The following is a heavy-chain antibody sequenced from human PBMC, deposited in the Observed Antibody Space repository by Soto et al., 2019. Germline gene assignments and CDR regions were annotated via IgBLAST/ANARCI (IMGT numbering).Heavy chain of an antibody. Sequence: PSETRPSPALSLVTPSAVVPITGVGSASPPGKGLEWIGYIYYSGSTYYNPTLKSRVTISVDRSKNLLSLKLSSVTAADTAVYYCARVDILTVYGCMDVWGQGTTVTVSS. CDR3: ARVDILTVYGCMDV. CDR1: VTPSAVVPIT. CDR2: IYYSGST. J-gene: IGHJ6*02. V-gene: IGHV4-30-4*01. D-gene: IGHD3-9*01.